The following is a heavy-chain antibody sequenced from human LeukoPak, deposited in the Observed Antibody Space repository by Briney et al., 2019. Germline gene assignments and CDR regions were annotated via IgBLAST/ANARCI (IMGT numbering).Heavy chain of an antibody. CDR1: GFTFSSYW. D-gene: IGHD1-26*01. CDR2: IKQDGSEK. V-gene: IGHV3-7*01. CDR3: ARDSGSYLRPLHFDY. J-gene: IGHJ4*02. Sequence: GSLRLSCAASGFTFSSYWMSWVRQAPGKGLEWVANIKQDGSEKYYVDSVKGRFTISRDNAKNSLYLQMNSLRAEDTAVYYCARDSGSYLRPLHFDYWGQGTLVTVSS.